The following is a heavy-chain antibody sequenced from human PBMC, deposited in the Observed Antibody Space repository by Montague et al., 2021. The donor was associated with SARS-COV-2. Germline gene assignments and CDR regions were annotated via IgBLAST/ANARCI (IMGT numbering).Heavy chain of an antibody. CDR1: GFVFSRYC. V-gene: IGHV3-7*01. J-gene: IGHJ6*02. CDR3: ARVSGVWFGELPRDYFYGMDV. D-gene: IGHD3-10*01. Sequence: SLRLSCAASGFVFSRYCMSWVRQAPGKGLEWVANIKQDGSEKFYVDSVKGRFTVSRDNAKNSLFLQISSLRAEDTAVYYCARVSGVWFGELPRDYFYGMDVWGLGSTVTVSS. CDR2: IKQDGSEK.